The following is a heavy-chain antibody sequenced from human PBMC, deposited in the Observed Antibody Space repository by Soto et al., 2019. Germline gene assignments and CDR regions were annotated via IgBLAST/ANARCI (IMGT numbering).Heavy chain of an antibody. D-gene: IGHD6-19*01. Sequence: EVVLLESGGGLVQPGGSLRLSCEVSGVAFSFYSMSWVRQAPGKGLEWVASISGNGGTTYYAASGKGRFTFSRDNSKNTVYLQMNSLRGEDTAVYYCAKDRGGFTSGWVFFDFWGQGTLVTVSS. J-gene: IGHJ4*02. CDR2: ISGNGGTT. CDR1: GVAFSFYS. CDR3: AKDRGGFTSGWVFFDF. V-gene: IGHV3-23*01.